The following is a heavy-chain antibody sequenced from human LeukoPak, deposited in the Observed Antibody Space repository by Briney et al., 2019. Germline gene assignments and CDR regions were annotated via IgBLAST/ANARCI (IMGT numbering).Heavy chain of an antibody. CDR3: ARPYYYGSGSLKSMDV. D-gene: IGHD3-10*01. Sequence: SETLSLTCTVSGGSISSYYWSWLRQPAGKGLEWIRRIYTSGSTNYNPSLKSRVTISVDTSKNQFSLKLSSVTAADTAVYYCARPYYYGSGSLKSMDVWGQGTTVTVSS. J-gene: IGHJ6*02. V-gene: IGHV4-4*07. CDR2: IYTSGST. CDR1: GGSISSYY.